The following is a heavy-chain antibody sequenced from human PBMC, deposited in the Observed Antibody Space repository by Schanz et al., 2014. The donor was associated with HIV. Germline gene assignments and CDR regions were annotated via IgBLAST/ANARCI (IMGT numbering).Heavy chain of an antibody. CDR2: ISSSGVTI. CDR3: TRGYKYGRD. V-gene: IGHV3-11*01. D-gene: IGHD5-18*01. J-gene: IGHJ4*02. Sequence: QVQLAESGGGLVKPGGSLRLSCAASGFSFSDFYMSWIRQAPGKGLGGASYISSSGVTIYYTDSAKGRFTISRDNARNLLYLQMNGLRAEDTAVYYCTRGYKYGRDWGQGTLVTVSS. CDR1: GFSFSDFY.